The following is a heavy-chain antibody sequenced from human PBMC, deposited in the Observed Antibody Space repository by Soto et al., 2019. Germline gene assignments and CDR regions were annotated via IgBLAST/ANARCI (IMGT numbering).Heavy chain of an antibody. CDR2: INHKGDT. D-gene: IGHD2-21*01. J-gene: IGHJ4*02. Sequence: PLQTQSVTRGVSGGQLSDYNCNWIRQSPGKGPEWIGEINHKGDTNHSPSLKSRVTMSVDTTKSQFSLKLRSMTAADTDVYYCATNTKFIFAYWGQGALVTVSS. CDR1: GGQLSDYN. V-gene: IGHV4-34*01. CDR3: ATNTKFIFAY.